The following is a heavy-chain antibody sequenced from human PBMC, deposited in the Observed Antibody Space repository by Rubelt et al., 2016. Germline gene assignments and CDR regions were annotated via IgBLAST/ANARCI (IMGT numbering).Heavy chain of an antibody. CDR1: GFTFTSAW. D-gene: IGHD6-19*01. CDR3: TTDTLRHGSGWRPFDY. V-gene: IGHV3-15*01. Sequence: EVQLVESGGGLVKPGESLRLSCAASGFTFTSAWMSWVRQAPGKGLEWVGRIKSKYDGGTTDYAAHVKGRFSISRDDSKNTLYLQMNSLKTEDTAVYYCTTDTLRHGSGWRPFDYWGQGTLVTVSS. CDR2: IKSKYDGGTT. J-gene: IGHJ4*02.